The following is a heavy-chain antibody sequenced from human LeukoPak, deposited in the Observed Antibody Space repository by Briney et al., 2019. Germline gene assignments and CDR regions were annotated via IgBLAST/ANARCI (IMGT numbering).Heavy chain of an antibody. V-gene: IGHV4-39*01. Sequence: SETLSLTCTVSGVSIRSTSYYWGWIRQPPGKGLEWIGSIYFSGNTYYNPSLKTRVTISIDTSKNQFSLKLTSVTAADTATFYCASGYFVHTFDFWGQGTLGTVSS. J-gene: IGHJ4*02. CDR1: GVSIRSTSYY. CDR2: IYFSGNT. CDR3: ASGYFVHTFDF. D-gene: IGHD2-2*03.